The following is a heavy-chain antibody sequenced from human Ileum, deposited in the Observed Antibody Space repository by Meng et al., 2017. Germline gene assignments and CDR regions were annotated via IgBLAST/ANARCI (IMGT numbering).Heavy chain of an antibody. V-gene: IGHV4-30-4*01. D-gene: IGHD3-3*01. Sequence: QVQLQESGPGLVKPSQTLSRTCPVSGGSISSGDYYWSWIRQPPGKGLEWIGYIYYSGSTYYNPSLKSRVTISVDTSKNQFSLKLSSVTAADTAVYYCARENTIFGVVWGSWFDPWGQGTLVTVSS. CDR2: IYYSGST. J-gene: IGHJ5*02. CDR1: GGSISSGDYY. CDR3: ARENTIFGVVWGSWFDP.